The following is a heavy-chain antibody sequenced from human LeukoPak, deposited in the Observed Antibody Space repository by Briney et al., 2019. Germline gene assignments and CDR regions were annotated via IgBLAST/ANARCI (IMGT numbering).Heavy chain of an antibody. V-gene: IGHV3-23*01. CDR2: ISGSGGST. CDR3: AKTRGSGPFDY. CDR1: GFTFSASD. J-gene: IGHJ4*02. D-gene: IGHD3-10*01. Sequence: GGSLRLSCAASGFTFSASDMNWVRQAPGKGLEWVSAISGSGGSTYYADSVKGRFTISRDNSKNTLYLQMNNLRAEDTAVYYCAKTRGSGPFDYWGQGTLVTVSS.